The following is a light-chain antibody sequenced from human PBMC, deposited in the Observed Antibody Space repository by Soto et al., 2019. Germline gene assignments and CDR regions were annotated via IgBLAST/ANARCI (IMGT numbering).Light chain of an antibody. CDR1: SSDVGGYKY. V-gene: IGLV2-14*01. CDR3: TSYTSSTTVI. CDR2: EVT. J-gene: IGLJ2*01. Sequence: QSALTQPASVSGFPGPSITISCTGTSSDVGGYKYVSWYQQHPDKAPKLMIYEVTNWPSGVSNRFSGSKSGNTASLTISGLQAEDEADYYCTSYTSSTTVIFGGGTKVTVL.